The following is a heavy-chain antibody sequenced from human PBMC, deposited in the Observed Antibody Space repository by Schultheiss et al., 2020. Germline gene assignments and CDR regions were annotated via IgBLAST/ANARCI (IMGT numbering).Heavy chain of an antibody. CDR3: ARSDRWRGRPFDY. Sequence: GESLKISCAASGFTFSSYSMNWVRQAPGKGLEWVSSISSSSSYIYYADSVKGRFTISRDNAKNSLYLQMNSLRAEDTAVYYCARSDRWRGRPFDYWGQGTLVTVSS. J-gene: IGHJ4*02. CDR1: GFTFSSYS. D-gene: IGHD2-15*01. V-gene: IGHV3-21*04. CDR2: ISSSSSYI.